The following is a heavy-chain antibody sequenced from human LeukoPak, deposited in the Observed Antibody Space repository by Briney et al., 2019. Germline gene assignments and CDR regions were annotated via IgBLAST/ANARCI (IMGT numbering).Heavy chain of an antibody. D-gene: IGHD6-19*01. Sequence: GGSPRPSCVASGFTFTSDAMNWVRQAPGKGLEWVSSTVSRGTTQYADSVKGRFTVSRDTSKNTLYLQMNSLRADDTAVYYCAKCSTSAYTTGWCNWIDPWGQGTLVTVSS. CDR3: AKCSTSAYTTGWCNWIDP. V-gene: IGHV3-23*01. J-gene: IGHJ5*02. CDR2: TVSRGTT. CDR1: GFTFTSDA.